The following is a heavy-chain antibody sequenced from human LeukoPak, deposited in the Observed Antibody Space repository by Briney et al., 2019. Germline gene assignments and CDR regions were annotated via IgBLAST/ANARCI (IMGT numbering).Heavy chain of an antibody. CDR1: GGSISSYY. D-gene: IGHD4-23*01. V-gene: IGHV4-59*12. J-gene: IGHJ4*02. CDR3: ASRTYGGKGRTDY. CDR2: IYYSGST. Sequence: PSETLSLTCTVSGGSISSYYWSWIRQPPGKGLEWIGYIYYSGSTNYNPSLKSRVTISVDTSKNQFSLKLSSVTAADTAVYYCASRTYGGKGRTDYWGQGTLVTVSS.